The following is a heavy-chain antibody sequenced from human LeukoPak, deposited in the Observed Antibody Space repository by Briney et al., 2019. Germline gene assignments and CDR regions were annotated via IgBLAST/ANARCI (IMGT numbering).Heavy chain of an antibody. CDR3: AKRVGSYYFDS. V-gene: IGHV3-23*01. D-gene: IGHD3-10*01. CDR2: ISGSGGST. Sequence: GGSLRLSCAASGFTFSDYYMSWIRQAPGKGLEWLSYISGSGGSTYYADSVKGRFTISRDNSKNTLYLQMNSLRAEDTALYYCAKRVGSYYFDSWGQGTLVTVSS. J-gene: IGHJ4*02. CDR1: GFTFSDYY.